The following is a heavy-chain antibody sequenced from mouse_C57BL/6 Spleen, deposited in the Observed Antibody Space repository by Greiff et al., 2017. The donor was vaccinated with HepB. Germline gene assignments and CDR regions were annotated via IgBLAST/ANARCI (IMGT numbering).Heavy chain of an antibody. CDR1: GYTFTDYN. CDR3: ARGALYYYGSSSNWDGAY. J-gene: IGHJ3*01. CDR2: INPNNGGT. V-gene: IGHV1-22*01. Sequence: VQLQQSGPELVKPGASVKMSCKASGYTFTDYNMHWVKQSHGKSLEWIGYINPNNGGTSYNQKFKGKATLTVNKSSSTAYMELRSLTSEDSAVYYCARGALYYYGSSSNWDGAYWGQGTLVTVSA. D-gene: IGHD1-1*01.